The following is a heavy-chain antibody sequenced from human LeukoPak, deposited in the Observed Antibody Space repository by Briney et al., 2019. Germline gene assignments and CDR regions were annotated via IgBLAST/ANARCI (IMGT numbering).Heavy chain of an antibody. Sequence: GRSLRLSCAASGFTFSSYAMHWVRQAPGKGLEWVAVISYDGSNKYYADSVKGRFTISRDNSKNTLYLQMNGLRAEDTAVYYCAGATYYYDSSAYFSSDYWGQGTLVTVSS. CDR1: GFTFSSYA. CDR3: AGATYYYDSSAYFSSDY. V-gene: IGHV3-30-3*01. J-gene: IGHJ4*02. CDR2: ISYDGSNK. D-gene: IGHD3-22*01.